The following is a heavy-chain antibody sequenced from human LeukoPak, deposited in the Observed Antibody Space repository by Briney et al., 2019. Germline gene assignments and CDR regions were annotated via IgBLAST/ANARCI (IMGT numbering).Heavy chain of an antibody. CDR3: ARALRDSCWYYDS. CDR2: IGSSGSPI. V-gene: IGHV3-11*01. J-gene: IGHJ4*02. D-gene: IGHD6-13*01. Sequence: GGSLRLSCTVSGFTFSDYYMSWIRQAPGKGLEWVSYIGSSGSPIHYADSVKGRFTISRDNAESSLYLQMNSLRAEDTAMYYCARALRDSCWYYDSWGQGTLVTVSS. CDR1: GFTFSDYY.